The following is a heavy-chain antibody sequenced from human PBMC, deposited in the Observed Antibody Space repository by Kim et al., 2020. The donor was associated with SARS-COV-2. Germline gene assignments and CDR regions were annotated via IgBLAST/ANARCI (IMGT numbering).Heavy chain of an antibody. V-gene: IGHV4-39*01. CDR1: GCSISSSSYY. CDR2: IYYSGST. D-gene: IGHD3-10*01. J-gene: IGHJ4*02. Sequence: SETLSLTCTVSGCSISSSSYYWGWIRQPPGKGLEWIGSIYYSGSTYYNPSLKSRVTISVDTSKNQFSLKLSSVTAADTAVYYCARLGGSGSPYYFDYWGQGTLVTVSS. CDR3: ARLGGSGSPYYFDY.